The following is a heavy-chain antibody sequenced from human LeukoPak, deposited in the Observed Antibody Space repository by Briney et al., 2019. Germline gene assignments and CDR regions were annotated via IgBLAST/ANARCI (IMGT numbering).Heavy chain of an antibody. V-gene: IGHV3-69-1*01. Sequence: MSGGSLRLSCAASGFTFSTYTMNWVRQAPGKGLEWVSTVSDSRDVHYSDSVKGRFIISRDNSKNTLYLQMNSLRVEDTAVYYCASGLVTASLDFDYWGQGTLVTVSS. J-gene: IGHJ4*02. CDR2: VSDSRDV. CDR1: GFTFSTYT. D-gene: IGHD2-21*02. CDR3: ASGLVTASLDFDY.